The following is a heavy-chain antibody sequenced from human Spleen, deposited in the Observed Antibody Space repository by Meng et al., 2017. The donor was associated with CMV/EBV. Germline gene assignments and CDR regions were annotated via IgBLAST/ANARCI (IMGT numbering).Heavy chain of an antibody. D-gene: IGHD2-2*01. CDR3: AKAFSASWYREYYDD. CDR2: ITASGGST. CDR1: GFTFSSYW. Sequence: GESLKISCAASGFTFSSYWMSWVRQAPGRGLAWVSAITASGGSTYYADSVKGRFTVSRDNSKNTLYLQMNSLRAEDTALYYCAKAFSASWYREYYDDWGQGTLVTVSS. V-gene: IGHV3-23*01. J-gene: IGHJ4*02.